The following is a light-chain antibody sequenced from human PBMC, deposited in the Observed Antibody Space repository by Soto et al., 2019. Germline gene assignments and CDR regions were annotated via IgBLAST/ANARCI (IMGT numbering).Light chain of an antibody. J-gene: IGLJ3*02. V-gene: IGLV2-14*03. CDR2: DVS. CDR3: SSHTSSTTQV. Sequence: QSALTQPASVSGSPGQSITISCTGTSSDVGGYNYVSWYQQHPGRAPKLMIYDVSNRPSGVSNRFSGSKSGNTASLTISGLQPEDEADYYCSSHTSSTTQVFGGGTKVTVL. CDR1: SSDVGGYNY.